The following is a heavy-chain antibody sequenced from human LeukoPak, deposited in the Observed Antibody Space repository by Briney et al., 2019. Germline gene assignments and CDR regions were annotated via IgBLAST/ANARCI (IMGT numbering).Heavy chain of an antibody. CDR3: AGDLVVAATYYYYGMDV. Sequence: SETLSLTCTVSGGSISSYYWSWIRQPPGKGLEWIGYIYYSGSTNYNPSLKSRVTISVDTSKNQFSLKLSSVTAADTAVYYCAGDLVVAATYYYYGMDVWGQGTLVTVSS. V-gene: IGHV4-59*01. D-gene: IGHD2-15*01. CDR1: GGSISSYY. CDR2: IYYSGST. J-gene: IGHJ6*02.